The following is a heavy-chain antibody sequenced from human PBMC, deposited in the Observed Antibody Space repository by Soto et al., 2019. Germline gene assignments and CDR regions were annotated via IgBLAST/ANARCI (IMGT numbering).Heavy chain of an antibody. CDR1: GGTFSSYA. V-gene: IGHV1-69*13. J-gene: IGHJ6*02. Sequence: GASVKVSCKASGGTFSSYAISWVRQAPGQGLEWMGGIIPIFGTANYAQKFQGRVTITADESTSTAYMELSSLRSEDTAVYCCARVYCTNGVCYYYYGMDVWGQGTTVTVSS. CDR3: ARVYCTNGVCYYYYGMDV. CDR2: IIPIFGTA. D-gene: IGHD2-8*01.